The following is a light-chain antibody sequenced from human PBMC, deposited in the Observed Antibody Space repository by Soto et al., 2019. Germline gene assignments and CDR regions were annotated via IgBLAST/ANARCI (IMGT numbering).Light chain of an antibody. CDR1: QSISSS. Sequence: EIVLTQSPATLSLSPGERATLSCRASQSISSSLAWYQQKPGQAPRLLIYDASNRATGIPARLSGSGSGTDFTLTIRSLEPEDFPLYYCQQRTNWPPTFGQGTKVEIK. CDR2: DAS. J-gene: IGKJ1*01. V-gene: IGKV3-11*01. CDR3: QQRTNWPPT.